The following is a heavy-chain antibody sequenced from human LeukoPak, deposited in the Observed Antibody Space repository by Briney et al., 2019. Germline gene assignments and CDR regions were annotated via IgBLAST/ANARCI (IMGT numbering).Heavy chain of an antibody. D-gene: IGHD5-12*01. V-gene: IGHV1-2*02. Sequence: RASVKVSCKASGYIFTGYYMHWVRQAPGQGLEWMGWINANSGGTKYAQKFQGRVTMTRDTSISTAYMELSSLRSDDTAVYYCARDNRVGLPFPHAFDVWGQGTMVTVAS. CDR2: INANSGGT. J-gene: IGHJ3*01. CDR1: GYIFTGYY. CDR3: ARDNRVGLPFPHAFDV.